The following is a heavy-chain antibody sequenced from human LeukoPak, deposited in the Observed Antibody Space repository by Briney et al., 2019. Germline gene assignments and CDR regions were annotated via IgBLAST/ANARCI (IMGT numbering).Heavy chain of an antibody. J-gene: IGHJ6*02. CDR2: INSDGSST. D-gene: IGHD4-17*01. CDR1: GFTFSSYW. CDR3: ARDCPPRTVKRCGVYYGMDV. Sequence: GGSLRLSCAASGFTFSSYWMHWVRQAPGKGLVWVSRINSDGSSTSYADSVKGRFTISRDNAKNTLYLQMNSLRAEDTAVYYCARDCPPRTVKRCGVYYGMDVWGQGTTVTVSS. V-gene: IGHV3-74*01.